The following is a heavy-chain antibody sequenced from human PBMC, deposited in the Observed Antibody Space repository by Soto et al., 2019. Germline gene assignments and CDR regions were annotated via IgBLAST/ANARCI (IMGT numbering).Heavy chain of an antibody. CDR2: ISQGGSVK. J-gene: IGHJ6*02. Sequence: QVQLVESGGGVVQPGRSLTVSCAASGISISTYAMHWVRQAPGKGLEWVAVISQGGSVKYYADSVKGRFTISRDNPKNTLFLQINSLGADDTAVYYCAGRQQNYYYYGMDVWGQGTTVTVSS. CDR3: AGRQQNYYYYGMDV. V-gene: IGHV3-30*03. CDR1: GISISTYA. D-gene: IGHD6-13*01.